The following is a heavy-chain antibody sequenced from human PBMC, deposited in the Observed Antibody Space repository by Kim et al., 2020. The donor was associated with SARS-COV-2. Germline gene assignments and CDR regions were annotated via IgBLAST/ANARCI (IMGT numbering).Heavy chain of an antibody. CDR3: AKARGSSWYHEY. D-gene: IGHD6-13*01. V-gene: IGHV3-23*01. Sequence: GGSLRLSCAASGFTFSSYAMSWVRQAPGKGLEWVSAISGSGGSTKYADSVKGRFTISRDNSKNTLYLQMNSLRAEDTAVYYCAKARGSSWYHEYWGQGTLVTVSS. CDR1: GFTFSSYA. J-gene: IGHJ4*02. CDR2: ISGSGGST.